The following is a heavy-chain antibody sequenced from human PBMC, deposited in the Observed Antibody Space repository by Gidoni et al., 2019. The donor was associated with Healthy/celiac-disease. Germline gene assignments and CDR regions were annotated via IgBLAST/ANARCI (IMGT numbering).Heavy chain of an antibody. CDR2: INPNSGGT. D-gene: IGHD3-22*01. CDR3: ARDRSYYYDSSGTFDY. J-gene: IGHJ4*02. Sequence: QVQLVQSGAEVKKPGASVKVSCKASGYTFTGYYMHWVRQAPGQGLEWMGWINPNSGGTNYAQKFQGRVTMTRDTSISTAYMELSRLRSDDTAVYYCARDRSYYYDSSGTFDYWGQGILVTVSS. CDR1: GYTFTGYY. V-gene: IGHV1-2*02.